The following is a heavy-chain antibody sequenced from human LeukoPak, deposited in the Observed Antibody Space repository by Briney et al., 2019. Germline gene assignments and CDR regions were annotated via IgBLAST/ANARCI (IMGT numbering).Heavy chain of an antibody. J-gene: IGHJ4*02. CDR1: GYTFTSYG. V-gene: IGHV1-18*01. CDR2: ISAYNGNT. CDR3: ARQYYDFWSGYYPLGY. D-gene: IGHD3-3*01. Sequence: GASVKVSCKASGYTFTSYGISWVRQAPGQGLEWMGWISAYNGNTNYAQKLQGKVTMTTDTSTSTAYMELRSVRSDDTAVYYCARQYYDFWSGYYPLGYWGQGTLVTVSS.